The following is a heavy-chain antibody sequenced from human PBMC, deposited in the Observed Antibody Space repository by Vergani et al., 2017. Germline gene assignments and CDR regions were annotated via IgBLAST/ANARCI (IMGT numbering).Heavy chain of an antibody. CDR2: ISGSGGST. CDR1: GFTFSSYA. J-gene: IGHJ5*02. V-gene: IGHV3-23*04. D-gene: IGHD2-2*01. CDR3: TIAGHVVVVPAARSGWFDP. Sequence: VQLVQSGGGLVQPGGSLRLSCAASGFTFSSYAMSWVRQAPGKGLEWVSAISGSGGSTYYADSVKGRFTISRDNSKNTLYLQMNSLRAEDTAVYYCTIAGHVVVVPAARSGWFDPWGQGTLVTVSS.